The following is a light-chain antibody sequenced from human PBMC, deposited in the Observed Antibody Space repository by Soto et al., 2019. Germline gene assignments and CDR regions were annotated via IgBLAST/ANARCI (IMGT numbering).Light chain of an antibody. CDR2: DAS. CDR3: QQRSNWPRFT. V-gene: IGKV3-11*01. CDR1: QSVSNY. Sequence: EIVLTQSPATLSLSPGERATLSCRASQSVSNYLAWYQNKPGQAPRLLIYDASNRATGIPARFSGSGSGTDFTLTISSLEPEDFAVYYCQQRSNWPRFTFGQGTKVEIK. J-gene: IGKJ2*01.